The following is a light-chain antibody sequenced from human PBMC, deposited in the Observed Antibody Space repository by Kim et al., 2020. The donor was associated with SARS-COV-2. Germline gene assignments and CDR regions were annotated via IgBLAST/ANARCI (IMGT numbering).Light chain of an antibody. CDR1: SSDIGRYNY. CDR3: SSYTDSDTLI. Sequence: GQSVTISCTGTSSDIGRYNYVSWYQNLPGRAPKLIIYDVSRRPSGVPDRFSGSKSGNTASLTVSGLQAEDEADYYCSSYTDSDTLIFGGGTKLTVL. CDR2: DVS. V-gene: IGLV2-8*01. J-gene: IGLJ2*01.